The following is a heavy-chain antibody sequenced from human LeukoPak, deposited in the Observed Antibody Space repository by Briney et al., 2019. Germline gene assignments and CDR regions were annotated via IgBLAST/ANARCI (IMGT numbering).Heavy chain of an antibody. J-gene: IGHJ3*02. CDR2: ISGIGGRT. D-gene: IGHD1-26*01. Sequence: GGSLRLSCAASGFTFSIYDMSWVRQAPGKGLEWVSGISGIGGRTQYADSVKGRFTISRDNSRTTLYLQMNSLTAEDTAVYYCAKSRRELMSDDAFDIWGQGTMVTVSS. CDR3: AKSRRELMSDDAFDI. CDR1: GFTFSIYD. V-gene: IGHV3-23*01.